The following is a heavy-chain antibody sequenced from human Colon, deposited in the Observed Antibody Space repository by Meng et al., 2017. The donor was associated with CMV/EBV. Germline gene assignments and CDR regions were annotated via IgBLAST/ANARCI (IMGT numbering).Heavy chain of an antibody. CDR1: GDFIRSGSSY. V-gene: IGHV4-39*07. CDR2: MYYGGST. D-gene: IGHD2-15*01. Sequence: SETLSLTCTVSGDFIRSGSSYWGWIRHTPGKGLEWIGNMYYGGSTYYNPSLKSRVSISVDTSRDQLFLKVTSVTAADTAVYYGARGVHGRYCPGTTCYPVDEWGQGTEVTVSS. J-gene: IGHJ4*02. CDR3: ARGVHGRYCPGTTCYPVDE.